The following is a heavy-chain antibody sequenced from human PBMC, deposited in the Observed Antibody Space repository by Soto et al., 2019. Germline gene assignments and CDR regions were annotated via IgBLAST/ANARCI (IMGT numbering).Heavy chain of an antibody. D-gene: IGHD4-4*01. J-gene: IGHJ4*03. Sequence: GGSLRLSCAASGVTFSNYGMHWVRQAPGEGLEWVTTIWYDGSNRYYADSVKGRFTISRDNSKSTLYLQMDSLRAEDTAVYYCARDLTTGYSDYWGQGTLVTVSS. CDR1: GVTFSNYG. CDR3: ARDLTTGYSDY. V-gene: IGHV3-33*01. CDR2: IWYDGSNR.